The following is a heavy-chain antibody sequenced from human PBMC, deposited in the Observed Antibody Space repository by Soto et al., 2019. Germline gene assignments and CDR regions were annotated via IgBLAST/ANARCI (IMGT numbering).Heavy chain of an antibody. D-gene: IGHD3-9*01. CDR2: IDPSDSYT. CDR3: ARRYDILTGYFDY. V-gene: IGHV5-10-1*01. J-gene: IGHJ4*02. Sequence: GESLKISCKGSGYSFTSYWISWVRQMPGKGLEWMGRIDPSDSYTNYSPSFQGHVAISADKSISTAYLQWSSLKASDTAMYYCARRYDILTGYFDYWGQGTLVTVSS. CDR1: GYSFTSYW.